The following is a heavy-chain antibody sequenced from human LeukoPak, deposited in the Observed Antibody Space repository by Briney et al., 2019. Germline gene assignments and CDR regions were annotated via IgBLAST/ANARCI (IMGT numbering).Heavy chain of an antibody. V-gene: IGHV3-23*01. CDR2: ISDSGGST. CDR1: GITLSNYG. J-gene: IGHJ4*02. D-gene: IGHD3-22*01. Sequence: PGGSLRLSCAVSGITLSNYGMSGVRQAPGKGLEWVARISDSGGSTKYADSVKGRFTISRDNPKNPLYLQMNSLRVEDTAVYFCAKRGVVIRVILVGFHKEAYYFDSWGQGALVTVSS. CDR3: AKRGVVIRVILVGFHKEAYYFDS.